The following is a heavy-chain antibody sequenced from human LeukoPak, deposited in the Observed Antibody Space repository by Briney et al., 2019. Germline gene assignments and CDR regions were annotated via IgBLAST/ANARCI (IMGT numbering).Heavy chain of an antibody. CDR2: IARNGNT. Sequence: ASMKVSCKASAYTFTNFGVTCVRQTPGQRLEWMGWIARNGNTNYARKVQGRVSMTTDTSTTTAYKELRSLTSDDTAVYYCAREQAGGLADYWGQGTLVTVSS. D-gene: IGHD6-25*01. J-gene: IGHJ4*02. CDR3: AREQAGGLADY. V-gene: IGHV1-18*01. CDR1: AYTFTNFG.